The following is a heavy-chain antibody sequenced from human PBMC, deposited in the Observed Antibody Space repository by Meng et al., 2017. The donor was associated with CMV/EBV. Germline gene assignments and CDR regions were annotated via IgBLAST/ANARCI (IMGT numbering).Heavy chain of an antibody. CDR1: GFTFSSYS. CDR3: ARKIYSGYDWAHWFDP. D-gene: IGHD5-12*01. J-gene: IGHJ5*02. Sequence: EVQLVETGGGLVKPGGSLRLSCAASGFTFSSYSMNWVRQAPGKGLEWVSSISSSSSYIYYADSVKGRFTISRDNAKNSLYLQMNSLRAEDTAVYYCARKIYSGYDWAHWFDPWGQGTLVTVSS. CDR2: ISSSSSYI. V-gene: IGHV3-21*01.